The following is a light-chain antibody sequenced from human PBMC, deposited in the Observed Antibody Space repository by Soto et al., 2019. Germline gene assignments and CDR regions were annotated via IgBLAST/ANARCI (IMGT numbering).Light chain of an antibody. CDR1: SSDVGGYNY. J-gene: IGLJ1*01. Sequence: QSALTQPASGSGSPGQSITISCTGTSSDVGGYNYVSWYQQHPGKAPKLMIYDVSNRPSGVSNRFSGSKSGNTASLTISGLQAEDEADYYCSSYTSSSTILYVFGTGTKLTVL. CDR2: DVS. CDR3: SSYTSSSTILYV. V-gene: IGLV2-14*01.